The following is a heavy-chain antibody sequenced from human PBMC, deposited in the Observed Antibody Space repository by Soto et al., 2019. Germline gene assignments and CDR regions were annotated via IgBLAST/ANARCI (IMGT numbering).Heavy chain of an antibody. CDR1: GFTFSSYA. J-gene: IGHJ4*02. V-gene: IGHV3-30-3*01. CDR3: ARDLAMVHYFDY. Sequence: GSLRLSCAASGFTFSSYAMHWVRQAPGKGLEWVAVISYDGSNKYYADSVKGRFTISRDNSKNTLYLQMNSLRAEDTAVYYCARDLAMVHYFDYWGQGTLVTVSS. CDR2: ISYDGSNK. D-gene: IGHD5-18*01.